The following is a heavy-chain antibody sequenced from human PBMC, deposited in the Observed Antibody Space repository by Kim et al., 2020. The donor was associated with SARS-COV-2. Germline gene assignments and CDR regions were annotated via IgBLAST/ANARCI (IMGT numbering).Heavy chain of an antibody. Sequence: GGSLRLSCTASGFTFGDYAMSWFRQAPGKGLEWVGFIRSKAYGGTTEYAASVKGRFTISRDDSKSIAYLQMNSLKTEDTAVYYCTTDLSLNWFDPWGQGTLVTVSS. CDR1: GFTFGDYA. CDR2: IRSKAYGGTT. CDR3: TTDLSLNWFDP. J-gene: IGHJ5*02. V-gene: IGHV3-49*03.